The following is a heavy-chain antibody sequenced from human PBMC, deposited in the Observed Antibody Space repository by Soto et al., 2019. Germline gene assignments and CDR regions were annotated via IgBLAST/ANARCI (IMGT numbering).Heavy chain of an antibody. CDR1: GFTFSDYY. J-gene: IGHJ4*02. CDR3: AYSSGHARFDY. D-gene: IGHD2-15*01. V-gene: IGHV3-11*04. CDR2: ISSSGSTI. Sequence: PGGSLRLSCAASGFTFSDYYMSWIRQAPGKGLEWVSYISSSGSTIYYADSVKGRFTISRDNSRNTLYLQILGLRAEDSAVYYCAYSSGHARFDYWGQGTLVTVSS.